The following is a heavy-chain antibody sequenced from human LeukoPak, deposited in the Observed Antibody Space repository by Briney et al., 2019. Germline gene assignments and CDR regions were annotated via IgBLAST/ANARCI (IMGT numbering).Heavy chain of an antibody. J-gene: IGHJ4*02. CDR2: ISSSSSYI. CDR3: ASSRWELRLDY. D-gene: IGHD1-26*01. Sequence: GGSLRLSCAASGFTFSSYSMKWVRQAPGKGLEWVSSISSSSSYIYYADSVKGRFTISRDNAKNSLYLQMNSLRAEDTAVYYCASSRWELRLDYWGQGTLVTVSS. V-gene: IGHV3-21*01. CDR1: GFTFSSYS.